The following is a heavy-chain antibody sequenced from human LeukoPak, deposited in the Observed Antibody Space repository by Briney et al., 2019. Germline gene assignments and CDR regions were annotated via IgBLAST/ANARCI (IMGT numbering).Heavy chain of an antibody. V-gene: IGHV4-31*03. J-gene: IGHJ5*02. CDR3: ARSRGFGVVVIAPTDHWFDP. D-gene: IGHD2-15*01. CDR2: IYYSGST. Sequence: SQTLSLNCTVSGGSISSGGYYWSWIRQHPGKGLEWIGYIYYSGSTYYNPSLKSRVTISVDTSQNQFSLKLSSVTAADTAVYYCARSRGFGVVVIAPTDHWFDPWGQGTLVTVSS. CDR1: GGSISSGGYY.